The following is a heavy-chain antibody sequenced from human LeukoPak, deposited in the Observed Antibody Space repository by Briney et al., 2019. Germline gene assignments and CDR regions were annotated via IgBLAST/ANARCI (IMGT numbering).Heavy chain of an antibody. CDR3: ARTPYYDFWSGYFGAFDI. Sequence: SETLSLTCTVSGGSISSGGYYWSWIRQHPGKGLEWIGYIYYSGSTYYNPSLKSRVTISVDTSKNQFSLKLSSVTAADTAVYYCARTPYYDFWSGYFGAFDIWGQGTMVTVSS. CDR2: IYYSGST. CDR1: GGSISSGGYY. J-gene: IGHJ3*02. V-gene: IGHV4-31*03. D-gene: IGHD3-3*01.